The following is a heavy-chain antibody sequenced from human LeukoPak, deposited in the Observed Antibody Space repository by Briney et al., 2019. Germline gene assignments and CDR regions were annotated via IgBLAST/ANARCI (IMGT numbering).Heavy chain of an antibody. Sequence: GALRLSCAASGFIFNNFALNWVRQAPGKGLEWVSDISDSGGDTYYADSVRGRFTISRDNFKNTLYLQMNSLRADDTAIYYCARVIRYGSGNYYYFDYWGLGTLVTVSS. D-gene: IGHD3-10*01. CDR1: GFIFNNFA. J-gene: IGHJ4*02. CDR2: ISDSGGDT. V-gene: IGHV3-23*01. CDR3: ARVIRYGSGNYYYFDY.